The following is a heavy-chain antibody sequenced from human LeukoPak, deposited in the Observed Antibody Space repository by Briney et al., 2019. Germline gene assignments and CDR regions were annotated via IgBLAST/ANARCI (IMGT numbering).Heavy chain of an antibody. CDR1: GYTFTGNH. J-gene: IGHJ6*03. CDR3: ARGHVVVVAAPYYYYYMDV. CDR2: MNPNSGNT. V-gene: IGHV1-8*03. D-gene: IGHD2-15*01. Sequence: GASVKVSCKASGYTFTGNHVHWVRQATGQGLEWMGWMNPNSGNTGYAQKFQGRVTITRNTSISTAYMELSSLRSEDTAVYYCARGHVVVVAAPYYYYYMDVWGKGTTVTVSS.